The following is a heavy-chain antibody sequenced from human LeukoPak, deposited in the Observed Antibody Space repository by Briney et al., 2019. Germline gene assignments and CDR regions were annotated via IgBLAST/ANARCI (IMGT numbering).Heavy chain of an antibody. CDR1: GGSFSGYY. V-gene: IGHV4-34*01. D-gene: IGHD6-25*01. CDR2: INHSGST. J-gene: IGHJ4*02. CDR3: ARVPYGSARRPADY. Sequence: PSETLSLTCAVYGGSFSGYYWSWIRQPPGKGLEWIGEINHSGSTNYNPSLKSRVTISVDTSENQFSLKLSSVTAADTAVYYCARVPYGSARRPADYWGQGTLVTVSS.